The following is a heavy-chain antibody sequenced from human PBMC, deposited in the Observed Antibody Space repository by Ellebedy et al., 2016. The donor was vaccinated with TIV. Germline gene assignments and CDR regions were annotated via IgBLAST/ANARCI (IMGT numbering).Heavy chain of an antibody. CDR1: GYTLTELS. D-gene: IGHD1-26*01. CDR3: ARAGGLYSLYYFDY. V-gene: IGHV3-33*01. Sequence: SCKVSGYTLTELSMHWVRQAPGKGLEWVAVIWYDGSNKYYADSVKGRFTISRDNSKNTLYLQMNSLRAEDTAVYYCARAGGLYSLYYFDYWGQGTLVTVSS. CDR2: IWYDGSNK. J-gene: IGHJ4*02.